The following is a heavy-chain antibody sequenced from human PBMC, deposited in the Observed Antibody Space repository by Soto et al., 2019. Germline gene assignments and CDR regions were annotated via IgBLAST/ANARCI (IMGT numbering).Heavy chain of an antibody. CDR2: IYYSGST. Sequence: SETLSLTCTVSGGSISSSSYYWGWIRQPPGKGLEWIGSIYYSGSTYYNPSLKSRVTISVDTSKNQFSLKLSSVTAADTAVYYCARRGGYSYGPPSDYFDYWGQGTLVTVSS. CDR1: GGSISSSSYY. J-gene: IGHJ4*02. D-gene: IGHD5-18*01. V-gene: IGHV4-39*01. CDR3: ARRGGYSYGPPSDYFDY.